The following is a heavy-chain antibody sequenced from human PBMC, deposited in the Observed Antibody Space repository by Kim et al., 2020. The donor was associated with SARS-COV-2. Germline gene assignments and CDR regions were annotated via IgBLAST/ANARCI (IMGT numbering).Heavy chain of an antibody. CDR1: GFTFSSYG. CDR2: IWYDGSNK. CDR3: AKSSGSWLPQYYGMDV. D-gene: IGHD2-15*01. Sequence: GGSLRLSCAASGFTFSSYGMHWVRQAPGKGLEWVAVIWYDGSNKYYADSVKGRFTISRDNSKNTLYLQMNSLRAEDTAVYYCAKSSGSWLPQYYGMDVWGQGTTVTVSS. J-gene: IGHJ6*02. V-gene: IGHV3-33*06.